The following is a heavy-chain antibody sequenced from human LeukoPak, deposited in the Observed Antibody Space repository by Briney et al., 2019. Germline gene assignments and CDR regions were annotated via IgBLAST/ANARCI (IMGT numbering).Heavy chain of an antibody. D-gene: IGHD1-26*01. V-gene: IGHV3-74*01. CDR3: VTVGMTSIWSYLRFDP. CDR2: INTDGSTT. CDR1: GFTFSSYW. Sequence: GGSLRLSCAASGFTFSSYWMHWVRQVPGKGLVWVSGINTDGSTTSYADSVKGRFTISRDNSKNTLYLQMSSLRAEDTAVYYCVTVGMTSIWSYLRFDPRGQGTLVSVSS. J-gene: IGHJ5*02.